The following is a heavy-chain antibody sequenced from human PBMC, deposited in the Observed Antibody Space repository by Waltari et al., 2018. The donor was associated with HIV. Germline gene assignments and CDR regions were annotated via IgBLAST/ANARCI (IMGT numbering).Heavy chain of an antibody. CDR2: IYSNATT. D-gene: IGHD3-22*01. J-gene: IGHJ4*02. CDR3: ATVPVRTSWVITTAPFDY. V-gene: IGHV3-53*01. Sequence: ELQLVESGGGLIQPGGSFRLACADFGLAVLHNYLSWVRQAPGKGLEWVSLIYSNATTYYADSVKGRCTISRDNSKNTLYLQMNSLRADDTAVYSCATVPVRTSWVITTAPFDYWGQGTWSPSPQ. CDR1: GLAVLHNY.